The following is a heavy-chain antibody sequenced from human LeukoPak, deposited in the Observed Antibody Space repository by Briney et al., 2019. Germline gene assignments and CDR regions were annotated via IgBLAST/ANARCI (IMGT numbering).Heavy chain of an antibody. D-gene: IGHD3-10*01. J-gene: IGHJ5*02. CDR3: ARGRGVQGVIITANWFDP. CDR2: MNPNSGNT. CDR1: GYTFTSYD. Sequence: ASVKVSCKASGYTFTSYDINWVRQATGQGLEWMGWMNPNSGNTGYAQKFQGRVTMTRNTSISTAYMELSSLRSEDTAVYYCARGRGVQGVIITANWFDPWGQGTLVTVSS. V-gene: IGHV1-8*01.